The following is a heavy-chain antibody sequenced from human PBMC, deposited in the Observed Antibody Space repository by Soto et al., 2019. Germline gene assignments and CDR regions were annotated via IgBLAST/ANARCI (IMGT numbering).Heavy chain of an antibody. V-gene: IGHV1-69*08. CDR1: GGTFSNYL. CDR3: ARGYYDGGLTQYFQH. J-gene: IGHJ1*01. D-gene: IGHD3-22*01. CDR2: IIPILRRT. Sequence: QVQLVQSGPEVMKPGSSVKVSCKTPGGTFSNYLINWVRQAPGQGLEWMGRIIPILRRTDYTQNFQGRLTITADESTNTASLELSGLRSEDTAVYYCARGYYDGGLTQYFQHCGQGTLIIVAS.